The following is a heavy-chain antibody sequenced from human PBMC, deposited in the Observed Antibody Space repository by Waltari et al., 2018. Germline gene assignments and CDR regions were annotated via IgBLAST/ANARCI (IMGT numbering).Heavy chain of an antibody. CDR3: ARGRPGYCSGGSCNYDYGMDV. J-gene: IGHJ6*02. V-gene: IGHV1-69*05. D-gene: IGHD2-15*01. CDR1: GATFSSYA. Sequence: QVQLVQSGAEVKQPGSSVKVSCTASGATFSSYAISWVRPAPGHGLGWMGGIIPIFGTANYAQKYQGRVTITTDESTSTAYMERSSLRSEDTAVYYCARGRPGYCSGGSCNYDYGMDVWGQGTTVTVSS. CDR2: IIPIFGTA.